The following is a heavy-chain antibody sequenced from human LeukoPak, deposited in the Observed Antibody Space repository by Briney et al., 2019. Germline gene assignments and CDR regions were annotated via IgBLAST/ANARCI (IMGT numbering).Heavy chain of an antibody. D-gene: IGHD5-12*01. Sequence: SETLSLTCAVYGGSFSGYYWSWIRQPPGKGLEWIGEINHSGSTNYNPSLKSWVTISVDTSKNQFSLKLSSVTAADTAVYYCARVARGYSGYDLYYYYGMDVWGQGTTVTVSS. CDR2: INHSGST. CDR3: ARVARGYSGYDLYYYYGMDV. CDR1: GGSFSGYY. V-gene: IGHV4-34*01. J-gene: IGHJ6*02.